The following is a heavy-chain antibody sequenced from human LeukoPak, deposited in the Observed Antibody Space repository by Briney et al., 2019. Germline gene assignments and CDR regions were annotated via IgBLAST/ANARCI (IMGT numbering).Heavy chain of an antibody. V-gene: IGHV3-7*01. CDR3: ARGCTSGACYAIGTY. CDR2: IKQDGSER. CDR1: GFIFSSHW. J-gene: IGHJ4*02. Sequence: GGSLRLSCAASGFIFSSHWMNWVRQAPGKGLEWVANIKQDGSERYFVDSVKGRFTISRDNAKNSLYLQMNSLRDDDTAVYYCARGCTSGACYAIGTYWGQGTLVTVSS. D-gene: IGHD2-8*01.